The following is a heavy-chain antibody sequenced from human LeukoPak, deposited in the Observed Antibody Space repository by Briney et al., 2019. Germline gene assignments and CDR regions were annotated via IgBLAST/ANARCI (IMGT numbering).Heavy chain of an antibody. D-gene: IGHD2-15*01. V-gene: IGHV4-4*07. J-gene: IGHJ3*02. CDR1: GGSINNYY. CDR2: IYTRGST. Sequence: SETLSLTCTVSGGSINNYYWSWIRQPAGKGLEWIGRIYTRGSTNYNPFLKSRVTMSVDTSKNQFSLKLSSVTAADTAVYYCARGRYCSADICSGGDAFDIWGQGTMVSVSS. CDR3: ARGRYCSADICSGGDAFDI.